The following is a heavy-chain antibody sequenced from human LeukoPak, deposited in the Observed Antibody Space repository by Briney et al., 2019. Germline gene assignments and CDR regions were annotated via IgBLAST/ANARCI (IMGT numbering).Heavy chain of an antibody. J-gene: IGHJ4*02. D-gene: IGHD2-15*01. CDR2: MNPNSGNT. V-gene: IGHV1-8*03. Sequence: GSSAKVSCKASGYTFTSYDINWVRQATGQGLEWMGWMNPNSGNTGYAQKFQGRVTITRNTSISTAYMELSSLRSGDTAVYYCARAGYCSGGSCYLDYWGQGTLVTVSS. CDR3: ARAGYCSGGSCYLDY. CDR1: GYTFTSYD.